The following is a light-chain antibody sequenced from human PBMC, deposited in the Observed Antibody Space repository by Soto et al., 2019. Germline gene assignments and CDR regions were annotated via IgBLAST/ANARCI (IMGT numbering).Light chain of an antibody. CDR2: SNN. CDR1: SSNIESNT. Sequence: QSALTQPPSASGTPGQRVTIACSGGSSNIESNTVNWYQQVPGTAPKLLVYSNNQRPSGVPDRFSGSQAGTSASLAISGLQSEDEADYYCATWDDSLNGGVIGGGTKLTVL. V-gene: IGLV1-44*01. J-gene: IGLJ2*01. CDR3: ATWDDSLNGGV.